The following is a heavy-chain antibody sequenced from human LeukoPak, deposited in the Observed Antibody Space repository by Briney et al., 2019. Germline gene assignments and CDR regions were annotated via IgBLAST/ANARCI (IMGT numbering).Heavy chain of an antibody. CDR1: GYSISSGYY. D-gene: IGHD4-11*01. CDR3: AHPVNDAFDI. J-gene: IGHJ3*02. CDR2: IYHSGST. Sequence: PSETLSLTCTVSGYSISSGYYWGWIRQPPGKGLEWIGRIYHSGSTYYNPSLKSRVTISVDTSKNQFSLKLSSVTAADTAVYYCAHPVNDAFDIWGQGTMVTVSS. V-gene: IGHV4-38-2*02.